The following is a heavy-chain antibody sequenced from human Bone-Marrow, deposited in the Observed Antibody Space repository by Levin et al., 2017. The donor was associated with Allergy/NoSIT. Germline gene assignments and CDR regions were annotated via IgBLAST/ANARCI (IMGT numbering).Heavy chain of an antibody. CDR1: GFTFSDYY. J-gene: IGHJ5*02. CDR3: ARDPIAAAAITANWFDP. CDR2: ISSSGSTI. V-gene: IGHV3-11*01. Sequence: GGSLRLSCAASGFTFSDYYMSWIRQAPGKGLEWVSYISSSGSTIYYADSVKGRFTISRDNAKNSLYLQMNSLRAEDTAVYYCARDPIAAAAITANWFDPWGQGTLVTVSS. D-gene: IGHD6-13*01.